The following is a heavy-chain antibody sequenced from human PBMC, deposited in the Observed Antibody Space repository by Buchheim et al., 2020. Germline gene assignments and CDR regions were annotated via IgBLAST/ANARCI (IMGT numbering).Heavy chain of an antibody. CDR2: ISYDGSNK. Sequence: QVQLVESGGGVVQPGRSLRLSCAASGFTFSSYAMHWVRQAPGKGLEWVAVISYDGSNKYYADSVKGRFTISRDNSKNTLYLQMNSLRAEDTAVYYCARDSVGTALDYWGQGTL. CDR3: ARDSVGTALDY. V-gene: IGHV3-30*04. D-gene: IGHD1/OR15-1a*01. J-gene: IGHJ4*02. CDR1: GFTFSSYA.